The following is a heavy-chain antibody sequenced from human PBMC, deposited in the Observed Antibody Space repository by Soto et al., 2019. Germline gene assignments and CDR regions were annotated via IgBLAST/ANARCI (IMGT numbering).Heavy chain of an antibody. V-gene: IGHV3-33*01. Sequence: QVQLVESGGGVVQPGRSLRLSCAASGFTFSTYGMHWVRQAPGKGLEWVAVIWDDGDNKLYADSVKGRFTISRDNSENPLYLQINSLRADDTAVYYCARTGEVGSRWDRLDDWGQGTLVTVSS. CDR2: IWDDGDNK. CDR1: GFTFSTYG. CDR3: ARTGEVGSRWDRLDD. J-gene: IGHJ4*02. D-gene: IGHD6-19*01.